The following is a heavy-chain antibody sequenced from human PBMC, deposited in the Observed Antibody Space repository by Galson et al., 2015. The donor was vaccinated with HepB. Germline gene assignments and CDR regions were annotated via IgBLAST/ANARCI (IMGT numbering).Heavy chain of an antibody. D-gene: IGHD2-15*01. Sequence: CAISGDSVSSTSAAWNWVRQSPSGGLEWLGRTYYRSNWLTDYAESVKSRIRIHGDTSKNQFSLQLYSVTPDDTAVYYCASGWHFDFWGRGTLVTVSS. J-gene: IGHJ2*01. CDR1: GDSVSSTSAA. CDR3: ASGWHFDF. CDR2: TYYRSNWLT. V-gene: IGHV6-1*01.